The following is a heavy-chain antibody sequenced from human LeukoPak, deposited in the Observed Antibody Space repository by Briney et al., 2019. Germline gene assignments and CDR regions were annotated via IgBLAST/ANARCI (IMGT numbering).Heavy chain of an antibody. V-gene: IGHV3-7*04. Sequence: GGSLRLSCAASGFTFAPYWMTWVRQAPGNGLEYVATMNRDGSEKYYVDSVKGRFTISRDNSKNSLYLQMDSLRAEDTAVYYCARGIEEWLYLYYWGQGALVTVAS. D-gene: IGHD3-3*01. CDR1: GFTFAPYW. CDR2: MNRDGSEK. CDR3: ARGIEEWLYLYY. J-gene: IGHJ4*02.